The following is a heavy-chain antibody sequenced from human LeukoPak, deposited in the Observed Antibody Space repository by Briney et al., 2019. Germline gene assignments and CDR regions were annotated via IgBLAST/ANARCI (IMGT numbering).Heavy chain of an antibody. CDR2: IRNDGNNK. D-gene: IGHD3-22*01. CDR1: GFIFKTFG. V-gene: IGHV3-30*02. Sequence: GGSLRLSCAASGFIFKTFGMHWVRQAPGKGLEWVAFIRNDGNNKHYADSVKGRFTISRDNTKNTLYLQMNSLRAEDTAVYYCVGYYDSSGYYYVGFDYWGQGTLVTVSS. J-gene: IGHJ4*02. CDR3: VGYYDSSGYYYVGFDY.